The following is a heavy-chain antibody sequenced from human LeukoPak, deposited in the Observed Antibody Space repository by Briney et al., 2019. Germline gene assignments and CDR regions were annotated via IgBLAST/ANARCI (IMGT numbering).Heavy chain of an antibody. D-gene: IGHD3-10*02. Sequence: GGSLRLSCAAPGFTFSSYSMNWVRQAPGKGLEWVSSISSSSSYIYYADSVKGRFTISRDNAKNSLYLQMNSLRAEDTAVYYCAELGITMIGGVWGKGTTVTISS. CDR2: ISSSSSYI. CDR1: GFTFSSYS. J-gene: IGHJ6*04. V-gene: IGHV3-21*01. CDR3: AELGITMIGGV.